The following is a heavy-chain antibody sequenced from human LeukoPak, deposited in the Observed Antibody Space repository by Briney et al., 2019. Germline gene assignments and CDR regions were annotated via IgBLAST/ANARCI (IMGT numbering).Heavy chain of an antibody. V-gene: IGHV1-2*02. CDR1: GYTFTGYY. CDR3: ARGAAGIVGATFRFDP. D-gene: IGHD1-26*01. CDR2: INPNSGGT. J-gene: IGHJ5*02. Sequence: AASVKVSCKASGYTFTGYYMHWVRQAPGQGLEWMGWINPNSGGTNYAQKFQGRVTMTRDTSISTAYMELSRLRSDDTAVYYCARGAAGIVGATFRFDPWGQGTLVTVSS.